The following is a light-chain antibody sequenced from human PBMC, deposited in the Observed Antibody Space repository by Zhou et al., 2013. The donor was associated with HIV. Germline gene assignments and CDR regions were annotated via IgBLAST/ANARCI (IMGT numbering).Light chain of an antibody. CDR3: QQYNSYWA. CDR1: QNVTSS. CDR2: GAS. V-gene: IGKV1-8*01. Sequence: AIQLTQSPTSLAAYTGDRVTITCRASQNVTSSLTWYQQKPGKTPDVLIYGASTLQSGVPSRFSGSGSGTVFTLTVSCLQAEDFGTYYCQQYNSYWAFGQGTKVEIK. J-gene: IGKJ1*01.